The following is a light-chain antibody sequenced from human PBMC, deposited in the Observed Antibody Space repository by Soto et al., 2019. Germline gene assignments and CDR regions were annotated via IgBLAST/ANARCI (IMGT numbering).Light chain of an antibody. V-gene: IGKV3-20*01. CDR3: QQYHNWPPLT. Sequence: EIVLTQSAGTLSLSPGERATLSCRAIQSVSSTYLAWYQQKPGQAPRLLIYGASTRATGIPDRFSGSGSGTDFTLTISSLQSEDFAVYYCQQYHNWPPLTFGGGTKVDIK. CDR2: GAS. J-gene: IGKJ4*01. CDR1: QSVSSTY.